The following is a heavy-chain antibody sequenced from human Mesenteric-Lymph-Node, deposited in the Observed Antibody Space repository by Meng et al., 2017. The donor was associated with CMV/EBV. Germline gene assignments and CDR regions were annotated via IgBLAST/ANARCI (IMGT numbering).Heavy chain of an antibody. CDR1: GLPVSSNH. CDR2: IYSGEST. Sequence: GESLKISCAVSGLPVSSNHMSWVRQAPGKGLEWVSIIYSGESTYYAESVRGRFTMSRDNSKNTLHLQMNSLRAEDSAMYYCATGNGGTGPWDQGTLVTVSS. V-gene: IGHV3-53*01. CDR3: ATGNGGTGP. J-gene: IGHJ4*02. D-gene: IGHD2-8*01.